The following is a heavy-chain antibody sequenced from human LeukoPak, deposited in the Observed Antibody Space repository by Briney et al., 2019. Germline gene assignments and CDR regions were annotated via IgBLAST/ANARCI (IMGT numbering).Heavy chain of an antibody. CDR3: ARHDSSGPYNAFDI. CDR1: GGSITSSSYY. D-gene: IGHD3-22*01. V-gene: IGHV4-39*01. J-gene: IGHJ3*02. CDR2: IYHSGNI. Sequence: SETLSLTCTVSGGSITSSSYYWGWIRQPPGKGLEWIGSIYHSGNIYYNPSLKSRVTISVDTSKNQFSLKLSSVTAADTAVYYCARHDSSGPYNAFDIWGQGTMVTVSS.